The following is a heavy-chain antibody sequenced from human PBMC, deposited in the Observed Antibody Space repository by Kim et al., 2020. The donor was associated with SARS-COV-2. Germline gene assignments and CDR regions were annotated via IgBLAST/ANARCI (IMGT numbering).Heavy chain of an antibody. CDR2: INHSGST. J-gene: IGHJ4*02. CDR1: GGSFSGYY. CDR3: ARGDHHFVPYYFDY. Sequence: SETLSLTCAVYGGSFSGYYWSWIRQPPGKGLEWIGEINHSGSTNYNASLKSRVTISVDTSKNQFSLKLSSVTAAETAVYYCARGDHHFVPYYFDYWGQGTLVTVSS. V-gene: IGHV4-34*01. D-gene: IGHD3-3*02.